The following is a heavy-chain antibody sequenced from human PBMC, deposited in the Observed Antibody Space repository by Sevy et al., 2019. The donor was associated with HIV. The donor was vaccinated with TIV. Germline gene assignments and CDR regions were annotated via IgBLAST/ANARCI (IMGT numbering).Heavy chain of an antibody. J-gene: IGHJ5*02. CDR2: ISAYNGNT. V-gene: IGHV1-18*01. CDR3: AREGPSVVVVPAATNNWFDP. Sequence: ASVKVSCKASGYTLTSYGISWVRQAPGQGLEWMGWISAYNGNTNYAQKLQGRVTMTTDTSTSTAYMELRSLRSDDTAVYYCAREGPSVVVVPAATNNWFDPWGQGTLVTVSS. D-gene: IGHD2-2*01. CDR1: GYTLTSYG.